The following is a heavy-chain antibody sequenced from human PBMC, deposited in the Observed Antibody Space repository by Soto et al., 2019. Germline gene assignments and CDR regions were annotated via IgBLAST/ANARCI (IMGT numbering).Heavy chain of an antibody. Sequence: PGGSLRLSCSVAGFTVSDSMSWVRQAPGKGLECVSFIHSDGSTHYTDSVRGRFTISRDNSKNTLYLQMDRLRVGDTAVYFCARDASGPFDYWGQGTLVTVSS. CDR3: ARDASGPFDY. CDR2: IHSDGST. V-gene: IGHV3-53*01. J-gene: IGHJ4*02. CDR1: GFTVSDS. D-gene: IGHD6-19*01.